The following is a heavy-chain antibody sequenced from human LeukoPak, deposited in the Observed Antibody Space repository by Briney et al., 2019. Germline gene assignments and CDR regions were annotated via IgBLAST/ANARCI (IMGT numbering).Heavy chain of an antibody. V-gene: IGHV3-15*01. CDR1: GITFSSAW. CDR3: ATGGHYFGL. CDR2: IKSKTDGGTT. Sequence: GGSLRLSCAASGITFSSAWMSWVRQAPGKGLEWVGRIKSKTDGGTTDYPAPVKGRWTISRDDSENALYLQMNNPKTEDTAVYYCATGGHYFGLWGRGTLVTVSS. J-gene: IGHJ2*01.